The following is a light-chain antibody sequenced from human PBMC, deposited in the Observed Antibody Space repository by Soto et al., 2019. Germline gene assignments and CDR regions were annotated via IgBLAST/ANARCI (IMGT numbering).Light chain of an antibody. V-gene: IGKV1-12*01. CDR2: SAS. J-gene: IGKJ3*01. CDR1: RDINKW. Sequence: DTQMTQSPSSVSASVGDRVTITCRASRDINKWLAWHQQKPGKAPNLLIFSASSLQSGVPSRFSGSGSGADFTLTITNLQPEDVAIYYCQQAHSFPLTFGPGTKVDLK. CDR3: QQAHSFPLT.